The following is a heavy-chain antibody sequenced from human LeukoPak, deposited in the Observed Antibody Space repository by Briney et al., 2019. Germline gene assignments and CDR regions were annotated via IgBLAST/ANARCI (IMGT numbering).Heavy chain of an antibody. J-gene: IGHJ1*01. D-gene: IGHD3-22*01. CDR3: ARHSKYYYDSSGSYVGYFQH. CDR1: GGSISGYY. V-gene: IGHV4-59*08. CDR2: IYYSGST. Sequence: PSETLSLTCTVSGGSISGYYWSWIRQPPGKGLEWIGCIYYSGSTNYNPSLKSRVTISVDTSKNQFSLKLSSVTAADTAVYYCARHSKYYYDSSGSYVGYFQHWGQGTLVTVSS.